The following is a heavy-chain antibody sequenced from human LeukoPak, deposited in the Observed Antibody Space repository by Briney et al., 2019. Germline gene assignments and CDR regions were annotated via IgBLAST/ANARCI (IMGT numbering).Heavy chain of an antibody. D-gene: IGHD3-16*01. Sequence: NPSETLSLTCTVSGGSISGYYWCWIRQPPGKGLERIGYIYYTGSTNYNPSLKSRVIISVDTSKNQFSLKVSSVTAADTAVYYCARFGSDTYGYKYYFDYWGQGALVTVSS. V-gene: IGHV4-59*01. J-gene: IGHJ4*02. CDR1: GGSISGYY. CDR3: ARFGSDTYGYKYYFDY. CDR2: IYYTGST.